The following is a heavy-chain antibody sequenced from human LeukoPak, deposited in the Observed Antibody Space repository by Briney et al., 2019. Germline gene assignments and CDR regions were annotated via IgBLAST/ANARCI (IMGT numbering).Heavy chain of an antibody. D-gene: IGHD2-2*02. CDR1: GFTFSSYA. CDR3: ARAVVPAAIRNSGWFDP. V-gene: IGHV3-30-3*01. CDR2: ISYDGSNK. J-gene: IGHJ5*02. Sequence: GGSLRLSCAASGFTFSSYAMHWVRQAPGKGLEWVAVISYDGSNKYYADSVKGRFTISRDNSKNTLYLQMNSLRAEDTAVYYCARAVVPAAIRNSGWFDPWGQGTLVTVSS.